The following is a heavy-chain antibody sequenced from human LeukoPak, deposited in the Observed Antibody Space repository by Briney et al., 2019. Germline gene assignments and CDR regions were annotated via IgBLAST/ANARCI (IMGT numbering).Heavy chain of an antibody. J-gene: IGHJ4*02. Sequence: ASVKVSCKASGYTFTNYAMHWVRQAPGQRLEWMGWISAYNGNTNYAQKLQGRVTMTTDTSTSTAYMELRSLRSDDTAVYYCARAPPKRHTMVRGGNDYWGQGTLVTVSS. CDR2: ISAYNGNT. D-gene: IGHD3-10*01. CDR1: GYTFTNYA. V-gene: IGHV1-18*01. CDR3: ARAPPKRHTMVRGGNDY.